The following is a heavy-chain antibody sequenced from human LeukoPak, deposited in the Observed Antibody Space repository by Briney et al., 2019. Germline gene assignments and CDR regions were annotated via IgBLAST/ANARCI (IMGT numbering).Heavy chain of an antibody. CDR1: GFTFSDHQ. Sequence: PGGSLRLSCAASGFTFSDHQMDWVRQAPGKGLEWVGRIRNKVNGYTTEFAASVQGRFIISRDDSRNSLYLQMNSLKTEDEAVYYCVRLGLVRATNYLDHWGQGTVVTVSS. V-gene: IGHV3-72*01. CDR3: VRLGLVRATNYLDH. J-gene: IGHJ4*02. CDR2: IRNKVNGYTT. D-gene: IGHD1-26*01.